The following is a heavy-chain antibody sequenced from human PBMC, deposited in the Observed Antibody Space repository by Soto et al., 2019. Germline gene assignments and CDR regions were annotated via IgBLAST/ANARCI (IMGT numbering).Heavy chain of an antibody. CDR1: GFTFSSYG. J-gene: IGHJ6*02. CDR3: ARDSYYDSSGYPIYYYYYGMDV. D-gene: IGHD3-22*01. V-gene: IGHV3-33*01. CDR2: LWYDGSNK. Sequence: QVQLVESGGGVVQPGRSLRLSCAASGFTFSSYGMHWVRQAPGKGLEWVAVLWYDGSNKYYADSVKGRFTISRDNSKNTLYLQMNSLRAEDTAVYYCARDSYYDSSGYPIYYYYYGMDVWGQGATVTVSS.